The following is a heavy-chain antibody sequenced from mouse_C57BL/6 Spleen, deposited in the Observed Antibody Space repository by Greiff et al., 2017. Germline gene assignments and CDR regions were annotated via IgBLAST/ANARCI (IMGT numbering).Heavy chain of an antibody. CDR1: GYTFTSYC. V-gene: IGHV1-59*01. CDR2: IDPSSSYT. J-gene: IGHJ2*01. Sequence: QVQLQQSGAELVRPGTSVKLSCKASGYTFTSYCMHWVKQRPGQGLEWIGMIDPSSSYTYYNQKFKGKATLTVDKSSSTAYMQLSSLTSEDSAVYYCARKGALHYFDYWGQGTTLTVSS. CDR3: ARKGALHYFDY.